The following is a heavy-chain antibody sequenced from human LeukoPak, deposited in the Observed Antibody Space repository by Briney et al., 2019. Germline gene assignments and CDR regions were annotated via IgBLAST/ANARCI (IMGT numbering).Heavy chain of an antibody. Sequence: GGSLRLSCAASGFIFSSYAMHWVRQAPGKGLEWVAVISYDGSNKYYADSVKGRFTISRDNSKNTLFLQMNSLRAEDTAPYYCAKSVAIYFYYGLDVWGQGTTVAVSS. V-gene: IGHV3-30-3*02. D-gene: IGHD3-3*01. CDR3: AKSVAIYFYYGLDV. CDR1: GFIFSSYA. J-gene: IGHJ6*02. CDR2: ISYDGSNK.